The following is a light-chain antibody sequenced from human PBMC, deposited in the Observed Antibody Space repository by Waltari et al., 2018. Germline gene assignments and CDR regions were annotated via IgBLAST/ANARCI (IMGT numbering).Light chain of an antibody. CDR2: EDT. CDR1: ELPIHY. J-gene: IGLJ1*01. V-gene: IGLV3-10*01. Sequence: SYELTQPPSVSVSPGQTARITCSGHELPIHYAYWFQQKSGQAPRLVIYEDTKRPSGIPERFSGSSSGTVATLTITGAQVDDEADYYCYSSDSTGLRVFGGGTTVVVL. CDR3: YSSDSTGLRV.